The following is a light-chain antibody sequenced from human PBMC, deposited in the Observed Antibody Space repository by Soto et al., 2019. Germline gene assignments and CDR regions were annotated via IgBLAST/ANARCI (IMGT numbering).Light chain of an antibody. J-gene: IGKJ2*01. CDR1: QSVSSSY. V-gene: IGKV3-20*01. CDR3: KQYVSVPYT. CDR2: GAS. Sequence: EIGLTQSPVTLSLSPGERATLSCRASQSVSSSYLAWYQQKPGQAPRLLIYGASIRATGIPDRFSGSGSGTDFTLTISRLQPEDLAVYSCKQYVSVPYTFGQATTLEIK.